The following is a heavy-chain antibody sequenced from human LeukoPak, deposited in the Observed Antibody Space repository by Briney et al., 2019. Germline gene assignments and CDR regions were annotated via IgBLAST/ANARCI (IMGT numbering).Heavy chain of an antibody. CDR1: GLTFSNLK. CDR2: ISAGGRTT. V-gene: IGHV3-48*03. D-gene: IGHD3-3*01. CDR3: ASWAGNTQSDSWSGPFDY. Sequence: GGSLRLSCAVSGLTFSNLKMNWVRQAPGKGLEWVSYISAGGRTTFYADSVTGRFTISRDNAKNSLYLQMSSLRVEDTAVYYCASWAGNTQSDSWSGPFDYWGQGTLVTVSS. J-gene: IGHJ4*02.